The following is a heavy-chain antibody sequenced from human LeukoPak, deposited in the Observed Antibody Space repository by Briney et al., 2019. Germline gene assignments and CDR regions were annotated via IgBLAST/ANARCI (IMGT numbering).Heavy chain of an antibody. CDR3: AKALVVRGYFDY. D-gene: IGHD3-10*01. Sequence: GGSLRLSCAASGFTFDDYAMHWVRQAPGKGLEWVSGISGSGGSTYYADSVKGRFTISRDNSKNTLYLQMNSLRAEDTAVYYCAKALVVRGYFDYWGQGTLVTVSS. V-gene: IGHV3-23*01. J-gene: IGHJ4*02. CDR1: GFTFDDYA. CDR2: ISGSGGST.